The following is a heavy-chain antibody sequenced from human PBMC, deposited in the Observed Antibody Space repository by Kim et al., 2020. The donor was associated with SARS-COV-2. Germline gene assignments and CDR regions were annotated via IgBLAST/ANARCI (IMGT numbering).Heavy chain of an antibody. CDR1: GGSFSGYY. J-gene: IGHJ3*02. D-gene: IGHD1-26*01. CDR3: ARVIVGATPNAFDI. Sequence: SETLSLTCAVYGGSFSGYYWSWIRQPPGKGLEWIGEINHSGSTNYNPSLKSRVTISVDTSKNQFSLKLSSVTAADTAVYYCARVIVGATPNAFDIWGQGTMVTVSS. V-gene: IGHV4-34*01. CDR2: INHSGST.